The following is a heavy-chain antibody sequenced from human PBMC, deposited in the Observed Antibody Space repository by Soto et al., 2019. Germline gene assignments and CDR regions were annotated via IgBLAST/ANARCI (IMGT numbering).Heavy chain of an antibody. D-gene: IGHD5-12*01. V-gene: IGHV4-30-2*01. Sequence: SETLSLTCAVSGGSISGGGFSWSWIRQPPGKGLEWIGYILHTGGTQYNPSLKSRVSMSVDKSKNQFSLHLTSVTAADTAVYYCARDLRGYSRYDYLDYWGQGIPVTVSS. CDR3: ARDLRGYSRYDYLDY. CDR2: ILHTGGT. CDR1: GGSISGGGFS. J-gene: IGHJ4*02.